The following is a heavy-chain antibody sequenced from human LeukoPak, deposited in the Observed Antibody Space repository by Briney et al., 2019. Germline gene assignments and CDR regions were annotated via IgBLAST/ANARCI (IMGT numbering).Heavy chain of an antibody. V-gene: IGHV4-59*01. D-gene: IGHD4-17*01. CDR2: IYYSGST. Sequence: PSETLSLTCTVSGGSISSYYWSWIRQPPGKGLEWIGYIYYSGSTNYNPSLKSRVTISVDMSKNQFSLKLNSVTAADTAVYYCARAEDYGDSMDYWGQGTLVTVSS. CDR3: ARAEDYGDSMDY. CDR1: GGSISSYY. J-gene: IGHJ4*02.